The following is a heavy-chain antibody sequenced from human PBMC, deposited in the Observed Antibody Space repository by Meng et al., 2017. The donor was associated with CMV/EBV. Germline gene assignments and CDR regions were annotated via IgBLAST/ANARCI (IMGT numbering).Heavy chain of an antibody. D-gene: IGHD2-2*01. CDR1: GYTFTGYY. J-gene: IGHJ4*02. CDR2: INPNSGGT. Sequence: ASVNVSCKASGYTFTGYYMHWVRQAPGQGLEWMGWINPNSGGTNYAQKFQGRVTMTRDTSISTAYMELSRLRSDDTAVYYCTRDRVGHQLPTDYWGQGTLVTVSS. CDR3: TRDRVGHQLPTDY. V-gene: IGHV1-2*02.